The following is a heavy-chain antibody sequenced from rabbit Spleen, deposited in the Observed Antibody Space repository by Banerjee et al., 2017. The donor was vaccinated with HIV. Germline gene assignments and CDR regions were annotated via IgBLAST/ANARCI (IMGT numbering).Heavy chain of an antibody. D-gene: IGHD4-1*01. J-gene: IGHJ4*01. V-gene: IGHV1S43*01. CDR1: GIDFTNYY. Sequence: QEQLEESGGGLVKPEGSLTLTCKASGIDFTNYYISWVRQAPGKGLEWIGIIYAAKGSTDYASWVNGRFTISSDNAQSTVDLKMTSLTAADTAIYFCARNYISSGWGINLWGQGTLVTVS. CDR2: IYAAKGST. CDR3: ARNYISSGWGINL.